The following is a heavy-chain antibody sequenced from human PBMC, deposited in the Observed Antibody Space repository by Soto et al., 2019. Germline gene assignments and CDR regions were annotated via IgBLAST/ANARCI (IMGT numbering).Heavy chain of an antibody. CDR3: ASGFGQRSGY. D-gene: IGHD3-10*01. J-gene: IGHJ4*02. V-gene: IGHV3-30-3*01. CDR1: GFTFSSYA. CDR2: ISYDGSNK. Sequence: QVQLVESGGGVVQPGRSLRLSCAASGFTFSSYAMHWVRQAPGKGLEWVAVISYDGSNKYYADSVKGRFTISRDNSKNALYLQMNSRRAEDTAVDYCASGFGQRSGYWGQGTLVTVSS.